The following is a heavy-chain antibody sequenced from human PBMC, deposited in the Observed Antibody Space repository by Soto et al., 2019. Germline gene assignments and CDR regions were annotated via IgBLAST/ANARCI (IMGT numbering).Heavy chain of an antibody. J-gene: IGHJ6*03. CDR3: QRTRDYYYYMDV. Sequence: PSETLALTCTVSGYSISSSSYYWGWIRQPPGKGLEWIGSIYYSGSTYYNPSLKSRVTISVDTSKNQFSLKLSSVTAADTAVYYCQRTRDYYYYMDVWGKGTTVTVSS. V-gene: IGHV4-39*01. CDR1: GYSISSSSYY. CDR2: IYYSGST. D-gene: IGHD2-2*01.